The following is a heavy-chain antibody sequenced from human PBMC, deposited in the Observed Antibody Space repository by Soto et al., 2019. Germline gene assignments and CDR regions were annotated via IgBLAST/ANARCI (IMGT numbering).Heavy chain of an antibody. CDR1: GLTFSSYA. D-gene: IGHD3-22*01. CDR2: ISGSGIST. J-gene: IGHJ4*02. CDR3: AKNSESSAYSAFDY. Sequence: EVQLLDSGGGLVQPGGSLRLSCAASGLTFSSYAMSWVLQAPGKGLEWVAGISGSGISTYYADSGKGRFTISRDNSKNTLYLQMNSLRAEDTAVYYCAKNSESSAYSAFDYWGQGTLVTVSS. V-gene: IGHV3-23*01.